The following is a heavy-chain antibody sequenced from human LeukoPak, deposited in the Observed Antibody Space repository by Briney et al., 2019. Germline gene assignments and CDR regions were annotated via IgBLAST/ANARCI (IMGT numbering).Heavy chain of an antibody. J-gene: IGHJ4*02. CDR3: VSPRGFSYGYFDY. CDR2: IYYSRNT. D-gene: IGHD5-18*01. Sequence: SETLSLTCTVSGGSISSSSAYWRWIRQPPGKGLEWIGSIYYSRNTYYNPSLKGRVTISADTSKNQFSLTLGSVSATDTAVYYCVSPRGFSYGYFDYWGQGTVVSVSS. CDR1: GGSISSSSAY. V-gene: IGHV4-39*01.